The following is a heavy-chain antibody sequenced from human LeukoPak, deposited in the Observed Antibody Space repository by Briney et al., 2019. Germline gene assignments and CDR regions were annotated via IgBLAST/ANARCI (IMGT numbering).Heavy chain of an antibody. Sequence: GGSLRLSCAASGFTFSTYAMHWVRQAPGKGLDWAAVISYDGSNKNYADSVKGRFSISRDNSKSTLYLQMNSLRAEDTAVYFCARGGVDYYGSGTYYLMYYFDYWGQGALVTVSS. J-gene: IGHJ4*02. V-gene: IGHV3-30*04. CDR1: GFTFSTYA. D-gene: IGHD3-10*01. CDR2: ISYDGSNK. CDR3: ARGGVDYYGSGTYYLMYYFDY.